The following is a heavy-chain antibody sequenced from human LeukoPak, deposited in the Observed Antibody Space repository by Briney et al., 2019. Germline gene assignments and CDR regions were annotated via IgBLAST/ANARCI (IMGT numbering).Heavy chain of an antibody. CDR2: INSDGSTT. J-gene: IGHJ4*02. CDR1: GFTFSSYW. Sequence: GGSLRLSCAASGFTFSSYWMHWVRQAPGKGLVWVSRINSDGSTTTYADSVKGRFTISRDNAKNTLYLQMNSLRAEDTAVYYCARGYSGSYRVDYWGQGTQVTVSS. V-gene: IGHV3-74*01. CDR3: ARGYSGSYRVDY. D-gene: IGHD1-26*01.